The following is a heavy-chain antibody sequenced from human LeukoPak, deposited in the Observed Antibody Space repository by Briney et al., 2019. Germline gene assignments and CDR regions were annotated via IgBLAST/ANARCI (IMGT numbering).Heavy chain of an antibody. D-gene: IGHD3-10*01. J-gene: IGHJ4*02. CDR2: ISYDGSNK. V-gene: IGHV3-30*18. Sequence: GGSLRLSCAASGFTFSSYGMHWVRQAPGKGLEWVAVISYDGSNKYYADSVKGRFTISRDNSKNTLYLQMNSLRAEDTAVYYCAKDLYGSGCYGIDYWGQGTLVTVSS. CDR1: GFTFSSYG. CDR3: AKDLYGSGCYGIDY.